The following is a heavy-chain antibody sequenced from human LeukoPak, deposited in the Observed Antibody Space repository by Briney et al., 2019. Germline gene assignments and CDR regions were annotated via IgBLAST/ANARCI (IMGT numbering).Heavy chain of an antibody. CDR1: GFTFSSYA. Sequence: GGSLRLSCAASGFTFSSYAMHWVRQAPGKGLEWVAVISYDGSNKYYADSVKGRFTISRDNSKSTLYLQMNSLRAEDTAVYYCAREGPDILTGKADYWGQGTLVTVSS. D-gene: IGHD3-9*01. CDR3: AREGPDILTGKADY. V-gene: IGHV3-30-3*01. CDR2: ISYDGSNK. J-gene: IGHJ4*02.